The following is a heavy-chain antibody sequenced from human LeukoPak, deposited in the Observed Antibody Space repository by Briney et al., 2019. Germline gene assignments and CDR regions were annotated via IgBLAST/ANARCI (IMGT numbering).Heavy chain of an antibody. J-gene: IGHJ5*02. CDR1: GHTFNNYW. CDR3: AREAGYCSSTSCSDNWFDP. CDR2: IYPGDSDT. V-gene: IGHV5-51*01. D-gene: IGHD2-2*01. Sequence: GESLKISCKGSGHTFNNYWIGWVRQMPGKGLEWMGIIYPGDSDTRYSPSFQGQVTISADKSISTAYLQWSSLKASDTAMYYCAREAGYCSSTSCSDNWFDPWGQGTLVTVSS.